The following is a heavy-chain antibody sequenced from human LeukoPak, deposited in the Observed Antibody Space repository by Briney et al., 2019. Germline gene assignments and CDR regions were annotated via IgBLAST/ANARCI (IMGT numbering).Heavy chain of an antibody. J-gene: IGHJ3*01. CDR1: GVTISSYY. CDR3: ARDLVLAGYSYGDAFDV. CDR2: IYTSGST. D-gene: IGHD5-18*01. V-gene: IGHV4-4*07. Sequence: SETLSLTCAASGVTISSYYWSWIRQPAGKGLEWIGRIYTSGSTNYNPSLKSRVTMSVDTSKNQFSLKLSSVTAADTAVYYCARDLVLAGYSYGDAFDVWGQGTMVTVSS.